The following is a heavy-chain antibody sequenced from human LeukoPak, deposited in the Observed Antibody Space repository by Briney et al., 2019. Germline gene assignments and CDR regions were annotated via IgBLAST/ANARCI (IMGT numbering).Heavy chain of an antibody. Sequence: ASVKVPCKASGYTFTSYGISRVRQAPGQELEWMGWISSYNGDTNYAQKLQGRVTMTTDTSTSTAYMELRSLRSDDTAVYYCARGVPYCSGVSCYIDYWGQGTLVTVSP. V-gene: IGHV1-18*04. D-gene: IGHD2-15*01. CDR1: GYTFTSYG. J-gene: IGHJ4*02. CDR3: ARGVPYCSGVSCYIDY. CDR2: ISSYNGDT.